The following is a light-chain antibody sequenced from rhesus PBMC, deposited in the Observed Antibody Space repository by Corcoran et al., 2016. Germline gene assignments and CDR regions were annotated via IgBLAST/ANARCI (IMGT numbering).Light chain of an antibody. CDR1: QSISSW. CDR3: LQYSSSPFT. V-gene: IGKV1-22*01. J-gene: IGKJ3*01. Sequence: DIQMTQSPSSLSASVGDTVTITCRASQSISSWLDWYQQKPGKAPKLLIYKASSLQSGVPLRFSGSGSGTDFPLTISSLQPEDFATYYCLQYSSSPFTFGPGTKLDIK. CDR2: KAS.